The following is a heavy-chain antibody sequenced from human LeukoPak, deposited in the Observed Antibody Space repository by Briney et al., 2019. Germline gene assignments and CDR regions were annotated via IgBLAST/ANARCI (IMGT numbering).Heavy chain of an antibody. D-gene: IGHD3-22*01. J-gene: IGHJ3*02. CDR2: INPSGTST. CDR1: GDTFTSYY. V-gene: IGHV1-46*01. CDR3: ARGRHYYDSSDYYYEGDAFDI. Sequence: GASVKVSCKASGDTFTSYYMHWVRQAPGQGLECMGIINPSGTSTSYAQKFRGRVTMTRDMSTSTVYMELSSLRSEDTAVYYCARGRHYYDSSDYYYEGDAFDIWGQGTMVTVSS.